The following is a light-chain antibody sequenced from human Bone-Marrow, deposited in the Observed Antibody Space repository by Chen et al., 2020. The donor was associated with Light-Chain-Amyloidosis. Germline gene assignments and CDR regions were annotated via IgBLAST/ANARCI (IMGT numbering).Light chain of an antibody. J-gene: IGKJ4*01. Sequence: DIQMTQSPSSLSASVGDRVTITCRASQSISRYLNWYQQKPGKAPKLLVSAASTLHSVVPSRFSGSGTGTDFTLTIRRLLPEDFGTCYCQQSFTTPSFGGGTKMEIK. V-gene: IGKV1-39*01. CDR3: QQSFTTPS. CDR1: QSISRY. CDR2: AAS.